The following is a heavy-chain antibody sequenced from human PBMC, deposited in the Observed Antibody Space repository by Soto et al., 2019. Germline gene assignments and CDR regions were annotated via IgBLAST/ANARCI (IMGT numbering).Heavy chain of an antibody. J-gene: IGHJ4*02. Sequence: GESLKSSCKHSGFNFPTFWIAWVRQMPGKGLEWMGTIYPDDSDTRYSPSFQGQVTISADKSISTAYLQWSSLKASDTAMYYCARASGSGSYYSPADSWGQGTLVTVSS. CDR1: GFNFPTFW. D-gene: IGHD3-10*01. V-gene: IGHV5-51*01. CDR3: ARASGSGSYYSPADS. CDR2: IYPDDSDT.